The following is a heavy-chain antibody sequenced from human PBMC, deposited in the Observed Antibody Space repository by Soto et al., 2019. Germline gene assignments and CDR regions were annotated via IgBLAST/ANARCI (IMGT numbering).Heavy chain of an antibody. Sequence: ASVKVSCKASGYTFTSYGISWVRQAPGQGLEWMGWISAYNGNTNYAQKLQGRVTMTTDTSTSTAYMELRSLRSDDTAVYYCARVTTTPFDFWSGNWGSSDYWGHGTLVTVPS. CDR2: ISAYNGNT. J-gene: IGHJ4*01. CDR3: ARVTTTPFDFWSGNWGSSDY. V-gene: IGHV1-18*01. CDR1: GYTFTSYG. D-gene: IGHD3-3*01.